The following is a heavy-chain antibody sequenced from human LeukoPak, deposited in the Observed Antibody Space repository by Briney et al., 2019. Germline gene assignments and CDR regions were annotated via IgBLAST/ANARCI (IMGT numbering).Heavy chain of an antibody. CDR1: GFTFSNYA. Sequence: GGSLRLSCVASGFTFSNYAMNWVRQAPGKGPEGVSGITGNGGSTYYADSVKGRFTISRDNSKSTLYLQMNSLRAEDTAIYYCAKDKELTKSSSWYYYDSWGQGTLVTVSS. J-gene: IGHJ4*02. V-gene: IGHV3-23*01. CDR3: AKDKELTKSSSWYYYDS. CDR2: ITGNGGST. D-gene: IGHD6-13*01.